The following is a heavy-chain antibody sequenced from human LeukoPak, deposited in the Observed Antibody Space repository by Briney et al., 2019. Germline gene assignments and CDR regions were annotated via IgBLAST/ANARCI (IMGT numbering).Heavy chain of an antibody. CDR2: ISGSGGST. CDR3: ARATYIVPTILLDY. V-gene: IGHV3-23*01. Sequence: GGSLRLSCVASEFTFRSYAMSWVRQAPGKGLEWVSAISGSGGSTFYSDSVKGRFTISRDNSKNTLYLQMNSLRAEDTAVYYCARATYIVPTILLDYWGQGTLVTVSS. J-gene: IGHJ4*02. CDR1: EFTFRSYA. D-gene: IGHD5-12*01.